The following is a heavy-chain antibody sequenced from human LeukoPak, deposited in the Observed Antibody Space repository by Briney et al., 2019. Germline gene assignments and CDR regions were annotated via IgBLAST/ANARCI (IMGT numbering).Heavy chain of an antibody. CDR3: ARDLVDTAMAYWYFDL. V-gene: IGHV4-39*07. J-gene: IGHJ2*01. Sequence: SETLSLTCTVSGGSISSSSYYWGWIRQPPGKGLEWIGSIYYSGSTYYNPSLKSRVTISVDTSKNQFSLKLSSVTAADTAVYYCARDLVDTAMAYWYFDLWGRGTLVTVSS. CDR2: IYYSGST. CDR1: GGSISSSSYY. D-gene: IGHD5-18*01.